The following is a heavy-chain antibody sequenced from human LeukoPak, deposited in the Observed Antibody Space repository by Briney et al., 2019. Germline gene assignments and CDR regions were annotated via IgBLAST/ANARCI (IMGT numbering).Heavy chain of an antibody. J-gene: IGHJ4*02. V-gene: IGHV4-39*01. Sequence: SETLSLTCTVSGGSISTTGYYWAWIRQPPGKGLQWIASIYYSGSTYYNPSLKSRVTISVDTSKNQFSLKLSSVTAADTAVYYCARRGYDSSGYYRNYWGQGTLVTVSS. D-gene: IGHD3-22*01. CDR2: IYYSGST. CDR1: GGSISTTGYY. CDR3: ARRGYDSSGYYRNY.